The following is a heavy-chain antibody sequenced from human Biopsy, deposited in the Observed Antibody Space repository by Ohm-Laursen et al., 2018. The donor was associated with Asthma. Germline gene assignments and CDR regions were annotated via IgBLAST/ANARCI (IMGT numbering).Heavy chain of an antibody. CDR2: INSGGTS. V-gene: IGHV3-53*01. D-gene: IGHD3-22*01. J-gene: IGHJ4*02. CDR1: GFTVSRDD. CDR3: AREDSSDWSHYYFDY. Sequence: SLRLSCAASGFTVSRDDMFWVRQAPGKGLEWVSVINSGGTSDTADSARGRFTISRDVYKNTLYLQMDSLRAEDTTAYYCAREDSSDWSHYYFDYWGQGTLVTVSS.